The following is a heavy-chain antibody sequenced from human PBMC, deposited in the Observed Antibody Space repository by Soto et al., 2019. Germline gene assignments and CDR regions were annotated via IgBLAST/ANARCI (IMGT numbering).Heavy chain of an antibody. CDR3: AKGTIAVTATFDS. J-gene: IGHJ5*01. Sequence: LRLSCLASGFTFRSYAMSWVRQAPGKGLEWVSTLSDSGGTRFYTDSVKGRFTISRDNSKNTLYLQMNSLRAEDTAVYFCAKGTIAVTATFDSWGQGTLVTVSS. CDR2: LSDSGGTR. V-gene: IGHV3-23*01. CDR1: GFTFRSYA. D-gene: IGHD6-19*01.